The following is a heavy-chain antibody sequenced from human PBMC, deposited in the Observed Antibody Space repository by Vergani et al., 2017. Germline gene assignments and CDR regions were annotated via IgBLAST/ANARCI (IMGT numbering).Heavy chain of an antibody. V-gene: IGHV1-18*01. Sequence: QVQLVQSGAELKKPGASVSVSCKGSSHTFQTYGISWVRQAPGKGLEWMAWIRPYTGHTIYAQKFQDRVIMSADWSTNTVFMELSGLRSDDTAVYYCARGGYGAQWHQWGYTYYHMDLWGKGTTVIVSS. CDR1: SHTFQTYG. CDR3: ARGGYGAQWHQWGYTYYHMDL. CDR2: IRPYTGHT. D-gene: IGHD3-22*01. J-gene: IGHJ6*03.